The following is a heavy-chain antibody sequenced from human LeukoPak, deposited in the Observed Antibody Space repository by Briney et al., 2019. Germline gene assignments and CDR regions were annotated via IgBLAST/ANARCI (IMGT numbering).Heavy chain of an antibody. Sequence: LSLTCTVSGYSISSGYYWGWIRQPPGKGLEWVSYISSSGSTIYYADSVKGRFTISRDNAKNSLYLQMNSLRAEDTAVYYCAREDSTLDYWGQGTLVTVSS. CDR3: AREDSTLDY. CDR1: GYSISSGYY. J-gene: IGHJ4*02. CDR2: ISSSGSTI. V-gene: IGHV3-11*04. D-gene: IGHD6-13*01.